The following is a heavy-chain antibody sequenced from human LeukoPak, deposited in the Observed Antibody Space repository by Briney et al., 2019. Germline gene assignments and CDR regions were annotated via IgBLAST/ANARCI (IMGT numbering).Heavy chain of an antibody. CDR2: IIPIFGTA. CDR3: ARGMVATGIYYYYYMDV. CDR1: GYTLTELS. V-gene: IGHV1-69*05. D-gene: IGHD5-12*01. J-gene: IGHJ6*03. Sequence: SVKVSCKVSGYTLTELSMHWVRQAPGQGLEWMGGIIPIFGTANYAQKFQGRVTITTDESTSTAYMELSSLRSEDTAVYYCARGMVATGIYYYYYMDVWGKGTTVTVSS.